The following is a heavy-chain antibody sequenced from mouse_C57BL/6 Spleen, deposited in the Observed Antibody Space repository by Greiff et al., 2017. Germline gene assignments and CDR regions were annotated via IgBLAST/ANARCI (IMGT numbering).Heavy chain of an antibody. V-gene: IGHV1-53*01. J-gene: IGHJ4*01. Sequence: QVQLQQPGTELVKPGASVKLSCKASGYTFTSYWMHWVKQRPGQGLEWIGNINPSNGGTNYNEKFKSKATLTVDKSSSTASMQLSSLTSEDSAVYYCARSYITTVVAGNAMDYWGQGTSVTVSS. CDR3: ARSYITTVVAGNAMDY. D-gene: IGHD1-1*01. CDR1: GYTFTSYW. CDR2: INPSNGGT.